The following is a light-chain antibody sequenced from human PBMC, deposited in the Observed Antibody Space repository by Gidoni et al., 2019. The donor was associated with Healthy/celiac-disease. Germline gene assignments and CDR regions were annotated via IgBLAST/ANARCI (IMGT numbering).Light chain of an antibody. V-gene: IGKV3-20*01. CDR2: GAS. CDR1: QSVSSSY. J-gene: IGKJ4*01. CDR3: QQYGSSPLT. Sequence: EIVLKQSPGTLSLSPGERATLSCRASQSVSSSYLDWYQQKPGQAPRLLLYGASSRATGIPDRFSGSGSGTDFTLTISRLEPEDFAVYYCQQYGSSPLTFGGGTKVEIK.